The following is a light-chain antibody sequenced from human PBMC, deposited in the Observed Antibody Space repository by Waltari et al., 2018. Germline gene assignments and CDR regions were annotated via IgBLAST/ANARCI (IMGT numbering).Light chain of an antibody. CDR2: GSS. CDR3: QSYDTSLSVV. V-gene: IGLV1-40*01. Sequence: QSVLTQPPSVSGAPGQRVTISCPGSGSKIGAGYDVHWYQQLPRASPKLLIYGSSSRPLGVPDRFFGSTSGTSASLAIIGLQAEDEADYYCQSYDTSLSVVFGGGTKLTVL. J-gene: IGLJ3*02. CDR1: GSKIGAGYD.